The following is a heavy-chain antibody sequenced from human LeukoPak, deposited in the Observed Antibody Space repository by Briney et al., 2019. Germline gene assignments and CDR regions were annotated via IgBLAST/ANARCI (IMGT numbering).Heavy chain of an antibody. V-gene: IGHV3-21*01. Sequence: GGSLRLSCAASGFIFSSYSMNWVRKAPGKGLEWVSSISSSSSYIYYADSVKGRFTISRDNAKNSLSLQMNSLRAEDTAVHYCARGGEPVGFDYWGQGTLVTVSS. J-gene: IGHJ4*02. CDR3: ARGGEPVGFDY. CDR2: ISSSSSYI. CDR1: GFIFSSYS. D-gene: IGHD1-26*01.